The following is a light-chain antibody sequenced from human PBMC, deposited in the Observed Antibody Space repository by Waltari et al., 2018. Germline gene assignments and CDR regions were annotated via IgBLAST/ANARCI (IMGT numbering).Light chain of an antibody. CDR2: GAA. CDR3: QQYESSPWT. CDR1: QSVSRGW. J-gene: IGKJ1*01. Sequence: DIVLTQSPGALSSSPGARATLSCRASQSVSRGWLAWYQQKPGQAPRLLINGAANRATGIPDRFSGSGSGTDFTLTISRLEPEDSAVYYCQQYESSPWTFGQGTKVEIK. V-gene: IGKV3-20*01.